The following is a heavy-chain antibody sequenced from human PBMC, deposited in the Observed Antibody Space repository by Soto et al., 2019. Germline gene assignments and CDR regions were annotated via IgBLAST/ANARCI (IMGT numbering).Heavy chain of an antibody. CDR2: VSGIGDGT. CDR3: AVGGHLSVFDY. V-gene: IGHV3-23*01. CDR1: GLKFSHYA. Sequence: EVQLSDSGGGLVQPGGSLRLSCEASGLKFSHYAMTWVCQAPGGGPEWVSTVSGIGDGTVYADSVRGWFPISRDNSKHTAYLVMNSLRVEDSAVYYCAVGGHLSVFDYWGQAALVTVSS. J-gene: IGHJ4*02. D-gene: IGHD3-10*01.